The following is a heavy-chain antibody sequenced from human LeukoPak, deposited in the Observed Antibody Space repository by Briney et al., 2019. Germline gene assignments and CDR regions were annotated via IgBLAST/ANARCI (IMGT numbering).Heavy chain of an antibody. V-gene: IGHV3-30*03. CDR2: TSYDGSNK. J-gene: IGHJ4*02. Sequence: PTGGSLRLSCAASGFTFSSYGMHWVRQAPGKGLEWVAVTSYDGSNKYYADSVKGRFTISRDNSKNTLYLEMNSLRAEDTAVYYCARADGSDSSGLNWGQGTLVTVSS. CDR3: ARADGSDSSGLN. CDR1: GFTFSSYG. D-gene: IGHD3-22*01.